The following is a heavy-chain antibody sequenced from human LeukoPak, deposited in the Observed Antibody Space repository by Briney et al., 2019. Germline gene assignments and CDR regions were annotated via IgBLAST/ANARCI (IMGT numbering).Heavy chain of an antibody. CDR3: ARSAAGTAEYFQH. J-gene: IGHJ1*01. CDR1: GFSISSGYY. Sequence: SETLSLTCTVSGFSISSGYYWSWIRQPPGKGLEWIGYIYYSGSTNYNPSLKSRVTISVDTSKNQFSLKLSSVTAADTAVYYCARSAAGTAEYFQHWGQGTLVTVSS. D-gene: IGHD6-13*01. CDR2: IYYSGST. V-gene: IGHV4-61*01.